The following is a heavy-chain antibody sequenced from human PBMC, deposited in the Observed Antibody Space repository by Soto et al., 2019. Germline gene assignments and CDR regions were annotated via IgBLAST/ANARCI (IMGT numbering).Heavy chain of an antibody. CDR3: ARCSRNSCYSYGVDV. J-gene: IGHJ6*02. CDR1: GFTLINCG. D-gene: IGHD2-15*01. V-gene: IGHV3-48*02. Sequence: GGSLRLSCAASGFTLINCGLNWVRQTPGKGLWWVSYISDSGATKHYADSVKGRFTISRDNGKDSLYLQMNSLRDEDTAVYFCARCSRNSCYSYGVDVWGQGATVTVSS. CDR2: ISDSGATK.